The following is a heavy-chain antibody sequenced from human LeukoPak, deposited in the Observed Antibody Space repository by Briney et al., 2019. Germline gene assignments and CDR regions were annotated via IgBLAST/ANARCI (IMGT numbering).Heavy chain of an antibody. J-gene: IGHJ4*02. CDR1: GGSISSGGYY. CDR3: ARDLEARAARD. D-gene: IGHD6-6*01. V-gene: IGHV4-31*03. Sequence: SETLSLTCTVSGGSISSGGYYWSWIRQHPGRGLEWIGYIYYSGSTYYNPSLKSRVTISVDTSKNQFSLKLSSVTAADTAVYYCARDLEARAARDWGQGTLVTVSS. CDR2: IYYSGST.